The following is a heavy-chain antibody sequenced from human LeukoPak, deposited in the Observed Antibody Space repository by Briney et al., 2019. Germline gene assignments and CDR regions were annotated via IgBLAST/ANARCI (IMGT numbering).Heavy chain of an antibody. CDR2: IFYSGNT. CDR1: GGSISSSSYF. V-gene: IGHV4-39*07. CDR3: ARPSLNIAAAGGGAFDI. D-gene: IGHD6-13*01. J-gene: IGHJ3*02. Sequence: SETLSLTCTVSGGSISSSSYFWAWIRQPPGKGLEWIGSIFYSGNTYYNPSLKSRVTISVDTSKDQFSLKLSSVTAADTAVYYCARPSLNIAAAGGGAFDIWGQGTMVTVSS.